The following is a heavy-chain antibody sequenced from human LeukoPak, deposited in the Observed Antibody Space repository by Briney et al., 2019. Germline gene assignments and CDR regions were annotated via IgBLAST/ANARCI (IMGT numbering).Heavy chain of an antibody. Sequence: ASVKISCEASGYTFTSYGISWVRQAPGQGLEWMGWISAYNGNTNYAQKLQGRVTMSTDTSPRAAHMGRWAVRSHETAVYYCARDAYSNYVYAFDIWGQGTMVTVSS. CDR1: GYTFTSYG. V-gene: IGHV1-18*01. CDR3: ARDAYSNYVYAFDI. J-gene: IGHJ3*02. CDR2: ISAYNGNT. D-gene: IGHD4-11*01.